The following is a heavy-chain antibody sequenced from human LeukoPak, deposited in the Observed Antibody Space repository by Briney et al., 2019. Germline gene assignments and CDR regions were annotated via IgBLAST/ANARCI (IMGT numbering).Heavy chain of an antibody. Sequence: SETLSLTCTVSGGSISSGGYYWSWIRQPPGKGLEWIGYIYHSGSTYYNPSLKSRVTISVDTSKNQFSLKLSSVTAADTAVYYCARSLLGIAAVGRGFDYWGQGTLVTVSS. CDR1: GGSISSGGYY. CDR3: ARSLLGIAAVGRGFDY. CDR2: IYHSGST. J-gene: IGHJ4*02. V-gene: IGHV4-30-2*01. D-gene: IGHD6-13*01.